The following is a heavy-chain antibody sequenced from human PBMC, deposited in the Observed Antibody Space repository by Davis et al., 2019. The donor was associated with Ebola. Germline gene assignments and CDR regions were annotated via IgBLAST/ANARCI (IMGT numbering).Heavy chain of an antibody. V-gene: IGHV3-74*01. CDR3: AKDSKSTIYYYYGMDV. D-gene: IGHD2-2*01. J-gene: IGHJ6*02. CDR2: INSDGSST. CDR1: GFTFSSYW. Sequence: PGGSLRLSCAASGFTFSSYWMHWVRQAPGKGLVWVSRINSDGSSTSYADSVKGRFTISRDNSKNTLYLQMNSLRAEDTAVYYCAKDSKSTIYYYYGMDVWGQGTTVTVSS.